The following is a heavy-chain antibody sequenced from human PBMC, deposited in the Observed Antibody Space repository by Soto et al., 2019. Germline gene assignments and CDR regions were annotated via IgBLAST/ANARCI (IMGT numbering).Heavy chain of an antibody. D-gene: IGHD1-20*01. J-gene: IGHJ6*02. CDR2: ISSSGSTI. CDR3: ARGNWNYYYGFDV. CDR1: WFAFSSYE. Sequence: LSLSCAASWFAFSSYEINWVRQAPGKGLEWVSYISSSGSTIYYADSVKGRFTISRDNANNALYLQMNSLRAEDTAVYFCARGNWNYYYGFDVWGQGTTVTVSS. V-gene: IGHV3-48*03.